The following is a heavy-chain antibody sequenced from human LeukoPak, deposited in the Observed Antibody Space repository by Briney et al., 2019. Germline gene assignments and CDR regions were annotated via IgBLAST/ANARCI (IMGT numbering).Heavy chain of an antibody. J-gene: IGHJ4*02. D-gene: IGHD6-19*01. V-gene: IGHV4-31*03. CDR2: IYYSGST. Sequence: TPSETLSLTCTVSGGSISSGGYYWSWIRQHPGKGLEWIGYIYYSGSTYYNPSLKSRVTISVDTSKNQFSLKLSSVTAADTAVHYCARVYSSGWYAYFDYWGQGTLVTVSS. CDR3: ARVYSSGWYAYFDY. CDR1: GGSISSGGYY.